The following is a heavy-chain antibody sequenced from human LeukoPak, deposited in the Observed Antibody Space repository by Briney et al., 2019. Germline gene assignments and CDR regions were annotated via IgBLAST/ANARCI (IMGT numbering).Heavy chain of an antibody. CDR3: ATGDQLPTPRGGYFDY. V-gene: IGHV1-69-2*01. Sequence: GATVKISCKVSGYTFTDYYMHWVQQAPGKGLEWMGLVDPEDGETIYAEKFQGRVTITADTSTDTAYMELSSLRSEDTAVYYCATGDQLPTPRGGYFDYWGQGTLVTVSS. J-gene: IGHJ4*02. D-gene: IGHD2-2*01. CDR1: GYTFTDYY. CDR2: VDPEDGET.